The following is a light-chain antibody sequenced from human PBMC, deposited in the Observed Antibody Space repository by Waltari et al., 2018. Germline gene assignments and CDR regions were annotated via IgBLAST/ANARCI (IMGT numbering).Light chain of an antibody. V-gene: IGKV1-9*01. CDR3: LQLNSYPRT. CDR1: QGISSN. J-gene: IGKJ1*01. CDR2: RAS. Sequence: DIYLTQSLSFLSASVGDRVTITCRASQGISSNLAWYQQKPGKAPKLLIYRASTLQSGVPSRFSGSESGTDFTLTISSLQPEDFATYYCLQLNSYPRTFGQGTKVEVK.